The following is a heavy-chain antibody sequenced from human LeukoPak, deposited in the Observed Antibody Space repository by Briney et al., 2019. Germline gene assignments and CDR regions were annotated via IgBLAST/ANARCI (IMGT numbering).Heavy chain of an antibody. V-gene: IGHV5-51*01. CDR1: GYSFTSYW. J-gene: IGHJ4*02. CDR2: IYPGDYDT. Sequence: GESLKISCKGSGYSFTSYWIGWVRQMPGKGLEWMGIIYPGDYDTRYSAFLQGQVSMSADKSISTAYLQWSSLKASDTAMYYCARQMGPIVVVPAAIGEFDYWGEGTLVTVSS. D-gene: IGHD2-2*01. CDR3: ARQMGPIVVVPAAIGEFDY.